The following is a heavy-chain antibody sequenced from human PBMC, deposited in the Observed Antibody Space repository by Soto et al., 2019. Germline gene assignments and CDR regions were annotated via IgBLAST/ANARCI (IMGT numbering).Heavy chain of an antibody. V-gene: IGHV1-8*01. J-gene: IGHJ6*03. D-gene: IGHD1-20*01. CDR2: MNPNSNNA. CDR3: ARGRDPRYYMDV. CDR1: GYTFTSYD. Sequence: QVQLVQSGAEVKKPGASVKVSCKASGYTFTSYDINWVRQATGQGLEWMGWMNPNSNNAGYAQKFQGRVTMTRNTSISTAYMELSSLRSEDTAVYYCARGRDPRYYMDVWGKGTTVTVSS.